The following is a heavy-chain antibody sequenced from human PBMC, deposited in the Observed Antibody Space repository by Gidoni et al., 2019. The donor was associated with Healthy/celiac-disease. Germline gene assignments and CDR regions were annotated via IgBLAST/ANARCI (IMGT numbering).Heavy chain of an antibody. D-gene: IGHD2-8*01. J-gene: IGHJ4*02. CDR2: IRGSGGST. V-gene: IGHV3-23*01. CDR1: GFTFSSYA. CDR3: AKDIIPAKSSSIVLMDGLDY. Sequence: EVQLLESGGGLVQPGGSLRLSSAASGFTFSSYAMSWVRQAPGKGLEWVSAIRGSGGSTYYADSVKGRFTISRDNSKNTLYLQMNSLRAEDTAVYYCAKDIIPAKSSSIVLMDGLDYWGQGTLVTVSS.